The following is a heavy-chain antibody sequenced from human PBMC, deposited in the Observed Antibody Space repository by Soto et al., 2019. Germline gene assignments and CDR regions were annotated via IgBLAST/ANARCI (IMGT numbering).Heavy chain of an antibody. J-gene: IGHJ4*02. CDR1: GFTFDEFA. CDR3: AKIVTRHSLVPVFDQ. D-gene: IGHD2-21*01. V-gene: IGHV3-9*01. Sequence: EVQLVESGGGLVQPGRSLRLSCVGSGFTFDEFAIHWVRQAPGKGLEWVSGISWDSGSINYADSVRGRFTISRDNAKKSLYLHMTRLGSEDTAFYYCAKIVTRHSLVPVFDQWGQGALVTVSS. CDR2: ISWDSGSI.